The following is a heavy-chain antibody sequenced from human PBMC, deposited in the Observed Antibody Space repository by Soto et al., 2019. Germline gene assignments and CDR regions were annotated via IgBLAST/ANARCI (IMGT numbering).Heavy chain of an antibody. D-gene: IGHD6-19*01. CDR1: GFTFNSYW. CDR3: TTLSWDASDWH. Sequence: GGSLRLSCVTSGFTFNSYWMSWVRQTPGQGLECVARINHDGSDKNSVDSVKGXFTISRDNAKNSLFLQMNSLRADDTAVYYCTTLSWDASDWHWGLGALVTVSS. V-gene: IGHV3-7*03. CDR2: INHDGSDK. J-gene: IGHJ4*02.